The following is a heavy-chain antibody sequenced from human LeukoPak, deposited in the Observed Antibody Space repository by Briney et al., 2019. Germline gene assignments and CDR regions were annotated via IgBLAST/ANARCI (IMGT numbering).Heavy chain of an antibody. J-gene: IGHJ3*02. CDR2: IYSSGST. D-gene: IGHD3-22*01. CDR1: GGFISSFY. V-gene: IGHV4-59*01. Sequence: SETLSLTCTVSGGFISSFYWSWIRQPPGKGLECIGYIYSSGSTNYNPSLKSRVTISVDTSKNQFSLKLSSVTAADTAVYYCTRVKGYYDSSGYYKAHAFDIWGQGTMVNVSP. CDR3: TRVKGYYDSSGYYKAHAFDI.